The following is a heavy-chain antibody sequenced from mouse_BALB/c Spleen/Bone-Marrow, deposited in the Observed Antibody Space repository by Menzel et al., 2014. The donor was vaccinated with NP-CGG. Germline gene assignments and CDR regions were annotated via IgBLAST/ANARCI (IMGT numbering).Heavy chain of an antibody. J-gene: IGHJ3*01. CDR1: GYTFTSYW. V-gene: IGHV1-7*01. Sequence: VQPQQSGAELAKPGASVKMSCKASGYTFTSYWMHWVKQRPGQGLEWIGYINPSTGYTEYNQKFKDKATLTADKSSSTAYMQLSSLTSEDSAVYYCARRAYGGSYGFAYWGQATLVTVSA. CDR3: ARRAYGGSYGFAY. CDR2: INPSTGYT. D-gene: IGHD1-1*01.